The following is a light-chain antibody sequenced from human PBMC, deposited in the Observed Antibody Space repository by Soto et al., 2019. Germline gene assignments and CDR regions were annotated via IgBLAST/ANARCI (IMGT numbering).Light chain of an antibody. CDR1: SSNIGAGYD. V-gene: IGLV1-40*01. CDR3: QSYDSSLSAWV. J-gene: IGLJ3*02. CDR2: GNS. Sequence: QAVVTQPPSVSGAPGQRVTISCTGSSSNIGAGYDVHWYQQLPGRAPKLLIYGNSNRPSGVPDRFSGSKSGTSASLAITGLQAEDEADYYCQSYDSSLSAWVFGGGTKLTVL.